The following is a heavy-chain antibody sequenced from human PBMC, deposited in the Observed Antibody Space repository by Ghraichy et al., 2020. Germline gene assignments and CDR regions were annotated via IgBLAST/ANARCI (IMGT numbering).Heavy chain of an antibody. CDR3: ASLLVAATIDFYSGMDV. Sequence: GGSLRLSCAASGVTFTSYTMNWVRQAPGKGLEWVSSISANSGYIYYADSVKGRFTISRDNTKNSLSLQMNSLRAKDTAVYYCASLLVAATIDFYSGMDVWGQGTTVTVSS. CDR1: GVTFTSYT. CDR2: ISANSGYI. D-gene: IGHD2-2*02. J-gene: IGHJ6*02. V-gene: IGHV3-21*01.